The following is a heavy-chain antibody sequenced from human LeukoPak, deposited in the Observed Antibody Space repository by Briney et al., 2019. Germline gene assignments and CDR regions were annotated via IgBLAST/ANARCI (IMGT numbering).Heavy chain of an antibody. CDR1: GYTFTGYY. CDR3: ARVYDSSGYYNY. D-gene: IGHD3-22*01. Sequence: ASVKVSCKASGYTFTGYYMHWVRQVPGQGLEWMGWINPNSGGTNYAQKFQGRVTMTRGTSISTAYMELSRLRSDDTAVYYCARVYDSSGYYNYWGQGTLVTVSS. J-gene: IGHJ4*02. CDR2: INPNSGGT. V-gene: IGHV1-2*02.